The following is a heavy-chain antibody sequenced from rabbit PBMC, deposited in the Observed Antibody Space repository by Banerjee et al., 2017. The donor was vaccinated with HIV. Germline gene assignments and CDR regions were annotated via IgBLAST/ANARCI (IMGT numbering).Heavy chain of an antibody. CDR1: GFTISSVYW. V-gene: IGHV1S45*01. D-gene: IGHD6-1*01. CDR2: IYSGSYGGT. J-gene: IGHJ3*01. CDR3: ARNGGMLDYKL. Sequence: EESGGGLVKPEGSLTLTCTASGFTISSVYWICWVRQAPGKGLEWIACIYSGSYGGTYYASWAKGRFTISKTSSTTVTLQMTSLTAADTATYFCARNGGMLDYKLWGQGTLVTVS.